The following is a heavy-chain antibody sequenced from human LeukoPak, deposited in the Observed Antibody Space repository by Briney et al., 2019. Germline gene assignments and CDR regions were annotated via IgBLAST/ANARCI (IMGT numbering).Heavy chain of an antibody. Sequence: PGGSLRLSCAASGFTFSDYYMSWIRQAPGKGLEWVSYISSSGSTIYYADSVKGRFTISRDNAKNSLYLQMNSLRAEDTAVYYCAREEGDDDSGSYFSQFDYWGQGTLVTVSS. CDR1: GFTFSDYY. CDR2: ISSSGSTI. CDR3: AREEGDDDSGSYFSQFDY. V-gene: IGHV3-11*04. J-gene: IGHJ4*02. D-gene: IGHD1-26*01.